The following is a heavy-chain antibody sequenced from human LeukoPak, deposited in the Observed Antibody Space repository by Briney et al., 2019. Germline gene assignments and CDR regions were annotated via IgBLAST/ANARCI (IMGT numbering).Heavy chain of an antibody. CDR2: ISGSGGST. V-gene: IGHV3-23*01. CDR3: KRAGWEVPDY. CDR1: GFTFSSYA. Sequence: GGSLRLSCAASGFTFSSYAMSWVRQAPGKGLEWVSAISGSGGSTYYADSVKGRFTVSRDNAKNTLYLQMNSLRGEDTAVYYCKRAGWEVPDYWGPGTLVTVSS. D-gene: IGHD1-26*01. J-gene: IGHJ4*02.